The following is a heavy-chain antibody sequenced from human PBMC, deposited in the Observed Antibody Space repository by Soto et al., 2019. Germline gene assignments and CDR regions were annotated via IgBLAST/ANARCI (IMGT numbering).Heavy chain of an antibody. Sequence: EVQLVESGGGLVKPGGSLRLSCAASGFMFSSYSMNWVRQAPGKGLEWVSCVSSTGNFINYADSLKGRFTISRDNAKNSLFLQLNSVKAEETAVYYFASETSPYSTSCHEFDIGGGGTMFTVSS. CDR2: VSSTGNFI. D-gene: IGHD2-21*01. CDR1: GFMFSSYS. V-gene: IGHV3-21*01. J-gene: IGHJ3*02. CDR3: ASETSPYSTSCHEFDI.